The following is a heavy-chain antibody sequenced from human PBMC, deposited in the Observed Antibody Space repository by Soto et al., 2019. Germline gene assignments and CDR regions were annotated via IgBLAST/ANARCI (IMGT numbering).Heavy chain of an antibody. CDR3: ARGQSEHYDFWSGYYGGYFDY. D-gene: IGHD3-3*01. J-gene: IGHJ4*02. V-gene: IGHV3-30-3*01. Sequence: QVQLVESGGGVVQPGRSLRLSCAASGFTFSSYAMHWVRQAPGKGLEWVAVISYDGSNKYYADSVKGRFTISRDNSKNTLYLQMNSLRAEDTAVYYCARGQSEHYDFWSGYYGGYFDYWGQGTLVTVSS. CDR1: GFTFSSYA. CDR2: ISYDGSNK.